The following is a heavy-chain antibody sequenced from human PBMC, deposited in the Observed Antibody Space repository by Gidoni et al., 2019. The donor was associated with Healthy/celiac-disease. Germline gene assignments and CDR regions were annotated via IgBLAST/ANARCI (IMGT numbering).Heavy chain of an antibody. J-gene: IGHJ6*02. CDR2: IRSKANSYAT. Sequence: EVQLVESGGGLVQPGGSLKLSCAASGFTFRASAMHWVRQAPGKGLAWVGRIRSKANSYATAYAASVKGRFTISRDDSKNTAYLQMNSLKTEDTAVYYCTRHIGFGEANGMDVWGQGTTVTVSS. V-gene: IGHV3-73*01. CDR3: TRHIGFGEANGMDV. D-gene: IGHD3-10*01. CDR1: GFTFRASA.